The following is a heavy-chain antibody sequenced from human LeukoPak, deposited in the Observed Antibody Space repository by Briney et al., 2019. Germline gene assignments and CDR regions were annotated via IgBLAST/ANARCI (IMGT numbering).Heavy chain of an antibody. CDR1: GYTITGYY. D-gene: IGHD6-13*01. CDR2: INPNSGGT. V-gene: IGHV1-2*02. CDR3: ARDLSSVAAAGTFLN. Sequence: GASVKVSCKASGYTITGYYMHWVRQAPGQGLEWTGWINPNSGGTNYAQKFQGRVTMTRDTSISTAYMELSRLRSDDTAVYYCARDLSSVAAAGTFLNWGQGTLVTVSS. J-gene: IGHJ4*02.